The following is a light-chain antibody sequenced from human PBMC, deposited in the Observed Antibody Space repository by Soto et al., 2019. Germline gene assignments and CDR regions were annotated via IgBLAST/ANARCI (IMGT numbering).Light chain of an antibody. CDR2: KAS. CDR3: QQHNSFSIT. Sequence: DIQTTQSPSTLSSSVADIFTITCRASQSISNWLAWYQQKAGKVPKLLIYKASSLESGVPSRFSGSGSGTEFTLTINSLQADDFATYYCQQHNSFSITFGQGTRLEIK. J-gene: IGKJ5*01. V-gene: IGKV1-5*03. CDR1: QSISNW.